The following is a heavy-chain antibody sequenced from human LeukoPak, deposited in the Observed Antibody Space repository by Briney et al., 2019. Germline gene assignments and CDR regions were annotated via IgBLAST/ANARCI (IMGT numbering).Heavy chain of an antibody. V-gene: IGHV1-2*02. CDR2: INPNSGGT. CDR3: ARQKSYSSGWYHY. D-gene: IGHD6-19*01. CDR1: GYTFTGYY. J-gene: IGHJ4*02. Sequence: ASVKVSCKASGYTFTGYYMHWVRLAPGQGREWMGWINPNSGGTNYAQKFQGRVTMTRDTSISTAYMELSRLRSDDTAVYYCARQKSYSSGWYHYWGQGTLVTVSS.